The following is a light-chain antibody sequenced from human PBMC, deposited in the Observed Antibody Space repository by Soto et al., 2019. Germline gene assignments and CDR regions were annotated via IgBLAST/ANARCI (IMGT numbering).Light chain of an antibody. CDR2: GAS. Sequence: ELVMTQSPATLSVSPGERATLSCMASQSVSSNLAWYQQKPGQAPRLLIYGASTRATGIPARFSGSGSGTEFTLTISSLQSEDFAVYYCQQYNTWPPLTFGGGTKVDIK. CDR3: QQYNTWPPLT. V-gene: IGKV3-15*01. CDR1: QSVSSN. J-gene: IGKJ4*01.